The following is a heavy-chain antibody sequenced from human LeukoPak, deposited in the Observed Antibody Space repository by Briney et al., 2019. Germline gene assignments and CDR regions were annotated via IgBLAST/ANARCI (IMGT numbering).Heavy chain of an antibody. CDR2: ISAYNGNT. CDR1: GYTFTGYY. D-gene: IGHD1-26*01. J-gene: IGHJ4*02. CDR3: ASGIVGATGVFDY. V-gene: IGHV1-18*04. Sequence: GASVKVSCKASGYTFTGYYMHWVRQAPGQGLEWMGWISAYNGNTNYAQKLQGRVTMTTDTSTSTAYMELRSLRSDDTAVYYCASGIVGATGVFDYWGQGTLVTVSS.